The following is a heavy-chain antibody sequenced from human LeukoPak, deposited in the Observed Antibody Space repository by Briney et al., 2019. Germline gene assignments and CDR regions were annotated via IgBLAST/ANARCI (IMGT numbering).Heavy chain of an antibody. CDR1: RFTFSSYS. Sequence: GGSLRLSCAASRFTFSSYSMNWVRQAPGEGLEWVSSISSSDSYIYYADSVKGRFTITRDNAKNSLYLQMNSLRAEDSAVYYCAKVKVNYYDSTSYFDYWGQGTLVTVSS. V-gene: IGHV3-21*01. J-gene: IGHJ4*02. CDR3: AKVKVNYYDSTSYFDY. D-gene: IGHD3-22*01. CDR2: ISSSDSYI.